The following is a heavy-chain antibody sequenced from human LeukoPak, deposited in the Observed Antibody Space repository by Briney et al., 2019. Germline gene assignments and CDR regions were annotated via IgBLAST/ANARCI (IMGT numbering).Heavy chain of an antibody. D-gene: IGHD3-10*01. CDR3: TRAITYFYGSVTYDWFDS. Sequence: GGSLRLSCEASGFTFSSYWMHWVRQTPGKGLMWVARIKSDGSTIYADSVQGRFTISRDKAKNMVYLQMNSLRDDDTAIYYCTRAITYFYGSVTYDWFDSWGQGTRVTVSS. V-gene: IGHV3-74*01. CDR1: GFTFSSYW. CDR2: IKSDGST. J-gene: IGHJ5*01.